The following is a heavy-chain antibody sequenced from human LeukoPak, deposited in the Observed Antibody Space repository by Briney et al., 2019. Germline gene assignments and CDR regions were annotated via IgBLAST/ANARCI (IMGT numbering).Heavy chain of an antibody. D-gene: IGHD3-3*01. Sequence: GGSLRLSCAASGFTFSNAWMSWVRQAPGKGLEWVGRIKSKTDGGTTDYAAPVEGRFTISRDDSKNTLYLQMNSLKTEDTAVYYCTTPYYDFWSGYYTRSFGYWGQGTLVTVSS. CDR3: TTPYYDFWSGYYTRSFGY. V-gene: IGHV3-15*01. J-gene: IGHJ4*02. CDR1: GFTFSNAW. CDR2: IKSKTDGGTT.